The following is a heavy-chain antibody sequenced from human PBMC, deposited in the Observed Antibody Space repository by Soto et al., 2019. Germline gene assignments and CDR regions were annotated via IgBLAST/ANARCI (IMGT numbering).Heavy chain of an antibody. CDR1: GFFFSDYY. J-gene: IGHJ6*02. D-gene: IGHD3-3*01. CDR3: AIGGGQIYYSGMDV. V-gene: IGHV3-11*01. CDR2: ISGTGHTT. Sequence: GGALRLSCEASGFFFSDYYMSWIRPAPGKGLETLCYISGTGHTTSYADSVQGRFTISRDNAKNSLFLHLSSLSAGDTAVYYRAIGGGQIYYSGMDVWGQGTTVTVSS.